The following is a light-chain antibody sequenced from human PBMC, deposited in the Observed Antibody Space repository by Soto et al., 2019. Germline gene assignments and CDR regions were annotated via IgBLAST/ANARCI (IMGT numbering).Light chain of an antibody. CDR3: SSYAGSNNFV. CDR1: SSDFGYYDY. CDR2: EVT. Sequence: QSVLTQPPSASGFPGQSVTISCTGTSSDFGYYDYVSWYQQHPGKAPKLVIYEVTKRPSGVPDRVSASKSGNTASLNVSGLRAEDEADYYCSSYAGSNNFVFGSGTKVTVL. J-gene: IGLJ1*01. V-gene: IGLV2-8*01.